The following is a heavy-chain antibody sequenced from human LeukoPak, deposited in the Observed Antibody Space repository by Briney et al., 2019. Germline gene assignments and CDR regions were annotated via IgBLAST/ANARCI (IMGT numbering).Heavy chain of an antibody. D-gene: IGHD2-15*01. CDR1: GFTFSSYA. V-gene: IGHV3-23*01. J-gene: IGHJ4*02. Sequence: PGGSLRLSCAASGFTFSSYAMSWVRQAPGKGLEWVSAISGSGGSTYYADSVKGRFTISRDNSKNTLYLQMNSLRVEDTAVYNCARQLGHCSGGSCYFDFWGQGTLVTVSS. CDR2: ISGSGGST. CDR3: ARQLGHCSGGSCYFDF.